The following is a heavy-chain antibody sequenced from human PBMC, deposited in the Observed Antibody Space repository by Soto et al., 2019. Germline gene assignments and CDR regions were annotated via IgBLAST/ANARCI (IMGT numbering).Heavy chain of an antibody. V-gene: IGHV3-23*01. J-gene: IGHJ4*02. Sequence: EVQLLESGGGLVQPGGSLRLSCAASGFTFSSYAMSWVRQAPGKGLEWVSAISGSGGSTYYADSVKGRFTISRDNSKNPLYLQMNRLRAEDTAVYYCAKVEGGYYYDSSGYYHLDYWGQGTLVTVSS. D-gene: IGHD3-22*01. CDR2: ISGSGGST. CDR3: AKVEGGYYYDSSGYYHLDY. CDR1: GFTFSSYA.